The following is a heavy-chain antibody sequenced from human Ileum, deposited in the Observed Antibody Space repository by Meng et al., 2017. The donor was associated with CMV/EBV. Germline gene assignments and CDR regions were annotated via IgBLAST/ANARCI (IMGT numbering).Heavy chain of an antibody. CDR2: LPDDGTKK. CDR1: GFSLSKSG. Sequence: GGSLRLSCAASGFSLSKSGMHWVRQAPGKGLEWVSFLPDDGTKKYYADSVKGRFTISRDNSKNTLYLQMSSLRAEDTAVYYCAKDRHPTSGWYFDYWGQGTRVTVSS. V-gene: IGHV3-30*02. CDR3: AKDRHPTSGWYFDY. D-gene: IGHD6-19*01. J-gene: IGHJ4*02.